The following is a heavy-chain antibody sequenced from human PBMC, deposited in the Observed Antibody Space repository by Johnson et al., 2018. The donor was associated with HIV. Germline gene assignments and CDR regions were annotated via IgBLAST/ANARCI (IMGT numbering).Heavy chain of an antibody. CDR3: ARVEGGSSSNAFDI. Sequence: VQLVESGGGLVKPGGSLRLSCAASGFTVSSNYMSWVRQAPGKGLEWVSRINWNGGSTGYADSVKGRFTISRDNAKNTLYLQMNSLRAEDTAVYYCARVEGGSSSNAFDIWGQGTMVTVSS. CDR1: GFTVSSNY. V-gene: IGHV3-66*02. D-gene: IGHD6-13*01. CDR2: INWNGGST. J-gene: IGHJ3*02.